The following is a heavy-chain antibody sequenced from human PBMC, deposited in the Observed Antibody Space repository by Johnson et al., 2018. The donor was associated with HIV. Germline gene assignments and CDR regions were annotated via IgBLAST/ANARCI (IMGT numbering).Heavy chain of an antibody. CDR2: ISSSGSII. V-gene: IGHV3-11*04. J-gene: IGHJ3*02. CDR1: GFSFSDYY. Sequence: QAQLVESGGGLVKPGGSLRLSCAASGFSFSDYYMSWIRQAPGKGLEWLSHISSSGSIIYYADSVKGRFTISRDNAKNSLFLQMNSLRTEDTGVYYCARREVGFGSYDNSDAFDIWGQGTMVTVSS. CDR3: ARREVGFGSYDNSDAFDI. D-gene: IGHD2-15*01.